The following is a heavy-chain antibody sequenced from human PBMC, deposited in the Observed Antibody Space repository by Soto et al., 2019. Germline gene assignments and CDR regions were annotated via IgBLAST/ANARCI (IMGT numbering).Heavy chain of an antibody. Sequence: EVQLVQSGGGLIQPGGSLRLSCAASGFTVSSKYMSWVRLAPGKGLEWVSVIYAGGGTYYADSVKGRFTISRDNSKNQVYLQMNSLRVEDTAVYYCVRDPWDYWGQGTLVTVSS. CDR3: VRDPWDY. J-gene: IGHJ4*02. CDR2: IYAGGGT. V-gene: IGHV3-53*01. CDR1: GFTVSSKY.